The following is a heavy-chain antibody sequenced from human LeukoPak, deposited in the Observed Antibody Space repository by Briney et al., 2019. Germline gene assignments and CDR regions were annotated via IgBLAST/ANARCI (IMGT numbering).Heavy chain of an antibody. D-gene: IGHD1-26*01. CDR3: AKVSLSGSYPFDY. J-gene: IGHJ4*02. CDR1: GFTFSDYY. V-gene: IGHV3-11*01. Sequence: GGSLRLSCAASGFTFSDYYMTWIRQAPGKGLEWVSYISSGGSTIYYADSVKGRFTISRDNAKNSLYLQMNSLRAEDTAVYYCAKVSLSGSYPFDYWGQGTLVTVSS. CDR2: ISSGGSTI.